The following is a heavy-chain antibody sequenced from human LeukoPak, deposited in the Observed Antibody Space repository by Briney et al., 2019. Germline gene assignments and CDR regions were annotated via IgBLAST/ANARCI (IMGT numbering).Heavy chain of an antibody. CDR2: INTNTGNP. V-gene: IGHV7-4-1*02. CDR1: GYTFTRNA. J-gene: IGHJ5*02. CDR3: ARETLYDYVWGSYRQTQNWFDP. D-gene: IGHD3-16*02. Sequence: ASVKVSCKASGYTFTRNAMNWVRQAPGQGLEWMGWINTNTGNPTYAQGFTGRFVFSLDTSVSTAYLQISSLKAEDTAVYYCARETLYDYVWGSYRQTQNWFDPWAREPWSPSPQ.